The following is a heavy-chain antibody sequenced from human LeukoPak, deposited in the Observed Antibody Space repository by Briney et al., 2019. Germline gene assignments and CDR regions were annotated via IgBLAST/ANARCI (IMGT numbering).Heavy chain of an antibody. CDR3: ARDQSVYFDY. CDR2: MNPNSGNT. J-gene: IGHJ4*02. CDR1: GYTFTSYD. V-gene: IGHV1-8*01. Sequence: GASVKVSCKASGYTFTSYDINWVRQATGQGLEWMGWMNPNSGNTGYAQKFQGRVTTTRDTSISTAYMELSRLRSDDTAVYYCARDQSVYFDYWGQGTLVTVSS.